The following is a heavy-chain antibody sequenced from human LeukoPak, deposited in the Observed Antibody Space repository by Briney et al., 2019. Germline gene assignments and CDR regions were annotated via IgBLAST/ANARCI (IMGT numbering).Heavy chain of an antibody. V-gene: IGHV3-15*01. CDR3: TTVVAAAVNGWFDP. CDR1: GFTFNNAW. D-gene: IGHD6-13*01. Sequence: GGSLRLSCAASGFTFNNAWMNWVRQAPGKGLEWVGRIKSKTDGGTTDYAAPVKDRFAISRDDSKNTLYLQMNSLRTEDTAVYYCTTVVAAAVNGWFDPWGQGTLVTVSS. CDR2: IKSKTDGGTT. J-gene: IGHJ5*02.